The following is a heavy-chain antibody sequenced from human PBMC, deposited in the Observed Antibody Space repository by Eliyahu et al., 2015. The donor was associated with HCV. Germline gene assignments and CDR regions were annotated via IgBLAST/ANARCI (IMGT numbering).Heavy chain of an antibody. Sequence: EVQLLESGGGLVQPGGSLRLSCAASGXXFXSYAMXWVRQAPGKGLGLGSAIXGSGGSTYYADSVKGRFTISRDNSKNTLYLQMNSLRAEDTAVYYCAKAPCSTSCYLDYWGQGTLVTVSS. V-gene: IGHV3-23*01. CDR2: IXGSGGST. D-gene: IGHD2-2*01. J-gene: IGHJ4*02. CDR3: AKAPCSTSCYLDY. CDR1: GXXFXSYA.